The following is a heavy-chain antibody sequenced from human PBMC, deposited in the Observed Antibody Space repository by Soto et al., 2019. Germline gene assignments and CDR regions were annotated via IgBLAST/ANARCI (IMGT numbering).Heavy chain of an antibody. CDR3: AMVDVYVTPSPQDV. CDR2: ISTYNGNT. D-gene: IGHD3-16*01. Sequence: QVQLVQSGAEVKNPGASVKVSCKASRYTFTRYGIDWARQAPGQGIEWMGWISTYNGNTNYAQNVQGRVTLTTDTSTSTASMELRSLRSNDTAIYYCAMVDVYVTPSPQDVWGQGTTVIVSS. CDR1: RYTFTRYG. V-gene: IGHV1-18*01. J-gene: IGHJ6*02.